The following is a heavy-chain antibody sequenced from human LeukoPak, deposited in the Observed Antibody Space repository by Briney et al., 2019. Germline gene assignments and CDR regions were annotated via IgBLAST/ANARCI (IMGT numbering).Heavy chain of an antibody. CDR3: ARARVGATTLYHDMDV. V-gene: IGHV3-21*01. CDR2: ISSSSSYI. J-gene: IGHJ6*03. Sequence: GGSLRLSCAASGFTFSSYSMNWVRQAPGKGLEWVSSISSSSSYIYYADSVKGRFTISRDNAKNSLYLQMNSLRAEDTAVYYCARARVGATTLYHDMDVWGKGTTVTVSS. D-gene: IGHD1-26*01. CDR1: GFTFSSYS.